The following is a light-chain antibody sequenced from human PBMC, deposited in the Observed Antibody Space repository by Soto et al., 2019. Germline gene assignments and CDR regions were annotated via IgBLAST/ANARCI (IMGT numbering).Light chain of an antibody. CDR2: DAS. Sequence: DIQMTQSPSTLSASVGDRVTITCRASQSISCWLAWYQQKLGKAPKLLIYDASILESGVPSRFSGSVSGTEFTLTISSLQLDDFATYYWQQDNSYSFAFGPGTKVDI. J-gene: IGKJ3*01. V-gene: IGKV1-5*01. CDR3: QQDNSYSFA. CDR1: QSISCW.